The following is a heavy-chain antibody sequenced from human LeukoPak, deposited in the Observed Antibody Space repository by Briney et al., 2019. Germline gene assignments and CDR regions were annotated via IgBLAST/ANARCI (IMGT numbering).Heavy chain of an antibody. D-gene: IGHD2-21*02. V-gene: IGHV4-34*01. CDR1: GGSFSTYY. CDR2: INHSGST. J-gene: IGHJ4*02. Sequence: PSETLSLTCAVYGGSFSTYYWSWIRQPPGKGLEWIGEINHSGSTNYNPSLKSRATISVDTSKNQFSLKLSSVTAADTAVYYCARGGFYCGGDCYVDHWGQGTLVTVFS. CDR3: ARGGFYCGGDCYVDH.